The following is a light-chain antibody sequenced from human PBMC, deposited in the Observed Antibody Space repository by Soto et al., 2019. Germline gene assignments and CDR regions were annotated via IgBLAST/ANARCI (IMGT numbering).Light chain of an antibody. Sequence: EIVMTQSPATLSLSPGERATLSCRASQSVSSNLAWYQQKPGQAPRLLMYGESTRATGIPDRFSGSGSGTEFTLTISSRQSEDFSGDYCQQHNNRPPWTFGQGTKVEIK. CDR3: QQHNNRPPWT. V-gene: IGKV3-15*01. CDR1: QSVSSN. CDR2: GES. J-gene: IGKJ1*01.